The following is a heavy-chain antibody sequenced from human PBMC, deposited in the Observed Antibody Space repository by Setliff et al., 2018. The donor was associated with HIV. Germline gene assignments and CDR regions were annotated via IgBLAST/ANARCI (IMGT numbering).Heavy chain of an antibody. D-gene: IGHD6-19*01. CDR3: ARDSPQVRIAVAGTTGHDY. CDR2: ISSTSSYI. J-gene: IGHJ4*02. Sequence: PGGSLRLSCAASGFTFSSYSMNWVRQAPGKGLEWVSSISSTSSYIYYADSVKGRFTISRDNAKNSLYLQMNSLRAEDTAVYYCARDSPQVRIAVAGTTGHDYWGQGTLVTAPQ. V-gene: IGHV3-21*01. CDR1: GFTFSSYS.